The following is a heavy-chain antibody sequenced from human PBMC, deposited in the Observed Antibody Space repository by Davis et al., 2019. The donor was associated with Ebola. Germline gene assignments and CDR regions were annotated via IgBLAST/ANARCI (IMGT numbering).Heavy chain of an antibody. CDR1: GYSFTSYW. CDR3: ARHGSSGWYGGRYYYYGMDV. J-gene: IGHJ6*02. CDR2: IYPGDSDT. D-gene: IGHD6-19*01. V-gene: IGHV5-51*01. Sequence: GESLKISCKGSGYSFTSYWIGWVRQMPGKGLEWKGIIYPGDSDTRYSPSFQGQVTISADKSISTAYLQWSSLKASDTAVYYCARHGSSGWYGGRYYYYGMDVWGQGTTVTVSS.